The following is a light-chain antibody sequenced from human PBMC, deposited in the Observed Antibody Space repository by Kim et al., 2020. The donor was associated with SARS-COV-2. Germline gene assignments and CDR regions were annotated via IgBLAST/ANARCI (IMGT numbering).Light chain of an antibody. CDR2: KDN. V-gene: IGLV3-25*03. CDR1: TLPEKQ. CDR3: QSADGSGTYV. Sequence: SYELTQPLSLSVSPGQTARITCSGDTLPEKQTYWYQQKSGQAPLLVIYKDNERPSGIPGRFSGSSSGTTVTLTISGVQAEDDADYYCQSADGSGTYVFGTGTKVTVL. J-gene: IGLJ1*01.